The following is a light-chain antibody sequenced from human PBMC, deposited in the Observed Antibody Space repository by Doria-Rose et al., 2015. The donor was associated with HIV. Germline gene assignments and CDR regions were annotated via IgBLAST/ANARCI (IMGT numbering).Light chain of an antibody. CDR1: QSVLTRSNHKNY. J-gene: IGKJ1*01. CDR2: WAS. V-gene: IGKV4-1*01. Sequence: DIRVTQSPDSLAVSLGERATINCKSSQSVLTRSNHKNYLARYQQKAGQPPNLLIYWASTRESGVPDRFSGSGSGTNFTLTISSLQAEDVAVYYCQQYFTTPRTFGQGTKVEI. CDR3: QQYFTTPRT.